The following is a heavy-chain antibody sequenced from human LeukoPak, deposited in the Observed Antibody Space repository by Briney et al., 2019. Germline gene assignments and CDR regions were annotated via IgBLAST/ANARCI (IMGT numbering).Heavy chain of an antibody. CDR3: ARGPAASFVHYYYYGMDV. CDR2: IIPIFGTV. D-gene: IGHD2-2*01. V-gene: IGHV1-69*13. CDR1: GYTFTSYG. J-gene: IGHJ6*04. Sequence: GASVKVSCKASGYTFTSYGISWVRQAPGQGLEWMGGIIPIFGTVNYAQKFQGRVTITADESTSTAYMELSSLRSEDTAVYYCARGPAASFVHYYYYGMDVWGKGTTVTVSS.